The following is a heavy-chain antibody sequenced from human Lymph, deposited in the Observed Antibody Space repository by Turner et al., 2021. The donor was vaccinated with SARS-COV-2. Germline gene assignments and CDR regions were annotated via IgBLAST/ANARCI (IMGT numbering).Heavy chain of an antibody. J-gene: IGHJ4*02. Sequence: QVQLVQSGAEVTKPGSSVKVSCKASGVTFSTYALSWVRQAPGQGLEWLGGTIPIFGIANYEQKFQGRVTITADKFTSTAYMELSSLRSEDTAVYYCARDATGPLGYWGRGTLVTVSS. CDR1: GVTFSTYA. CDR3: ARDATGPLGY. V-gene: IGHV1-69*10. CDR2: TIPIFGIA. D-gene: IGHD1-1*01.